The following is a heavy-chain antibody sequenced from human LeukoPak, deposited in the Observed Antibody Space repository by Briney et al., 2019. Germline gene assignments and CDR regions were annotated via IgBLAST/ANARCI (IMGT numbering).Heavy chain of an antibody. Sequence: SETLSLTCTVSGGSISSYYWSWIRQPPGKGLEWIGYIYYSGSTNYNPSLKSRVTISVDTSKNQFSLKLSPVTAADTAVYYCARYYYGSGSYYNRFSPEVLVFDPWGQGTLVTVSS. D-gene: IGHD3-10*01. CDR1: GGSISSYY. CDR3: ARYYYGSGSYYNRFSPEVLVFDP. V-gene: IGHV4-59*01. CDR2: IYYSGST. J-gene: IGHJ5*02.